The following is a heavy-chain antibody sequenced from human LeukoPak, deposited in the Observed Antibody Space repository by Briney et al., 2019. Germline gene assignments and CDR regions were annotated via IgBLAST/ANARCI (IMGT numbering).Heavy chain of an antibody. CDR1: GFSFSNFY. CDR3: TRESDSSGYYDY. V-gene: IGHV3-11*06. CDR2: ISSSSTYT. J-gene: IGHJ4*02. Sequence: PGGSLRLSCAASGFSFSNFYMSSIRQAPGKGLEWVSYISSSSTYTNSADSVRGRFTISRDNAKNSLYLQMNSLRVEYTAVYYCTRESDSSGYYDYWGQGTLVTVAS. D-gene: IGHD3-22*01.